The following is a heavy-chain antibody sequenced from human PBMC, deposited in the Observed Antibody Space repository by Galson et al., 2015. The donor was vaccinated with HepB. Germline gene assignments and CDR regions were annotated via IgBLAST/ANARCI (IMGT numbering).Heavy chain of an antibody. J-gene: IGHJ1*01. D-gene: IGHD6-13*01. CDR2: INPNSGGT. Sequence: SVKVSCKASGYTFTGYYMHWVRQAPGQGLEWMGRINPNSGGTNYAQKFQGRVTMTRDTSISTAYMELSRLRSDDTAVYYCARRGAAAEGYFQHWGQGTLVTVSS. CDR1: GYTFTGYY. V-gene: IGHV1-2*06. CDR3: ARRGAAAEGYFQH.